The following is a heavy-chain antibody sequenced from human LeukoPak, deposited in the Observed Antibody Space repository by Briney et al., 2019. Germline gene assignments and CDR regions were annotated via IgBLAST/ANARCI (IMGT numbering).Heavy chain of an antibody. CDR2: IRYDGSNK. CDR3: AKDRELGGAEFDP. D-gene: IGHD1-26*01. V-gene: IGHV3-30*02. J-gene: IGHJ5*02. Sequence: GGSLRLSCSASGFTFSSYGMHWVRQAPGKGLEWVAFIRYDGSNKYYADSVKGRFTISRDNSKNTLYLQMSSLRAEDTAVYYCAKDRELGGAEFDPWGQGTLVTVSS. CDR1: GFTFSSYG.